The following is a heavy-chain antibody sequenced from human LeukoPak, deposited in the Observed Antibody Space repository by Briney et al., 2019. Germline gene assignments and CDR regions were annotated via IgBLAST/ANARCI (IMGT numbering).Heavy chain of an antibody. CDR1: GFTFSSYA. CDR3: ARVSYYSSSWYRPPDYYYMDV. J-gene: IGHJ6*03. CDR2: ISYDGSNK. V-gene: IGHV3-30*04. Sequence: PGRSLRLSCAASGFTFSSYAMHWVRQAPGKGLEWVAVISYDGSNKCYADSVKGRFTISRDNSKNTLYLQMNSLRAEDTAVYYCARVSYYSSSWYRPPDYYYMDVWGKGTTVTVSS. D-gene: IGHD6-13*01.